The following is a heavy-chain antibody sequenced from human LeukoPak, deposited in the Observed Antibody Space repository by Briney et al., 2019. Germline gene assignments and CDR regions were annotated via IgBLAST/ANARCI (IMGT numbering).Heavy chain of an antibody. D-gene: IGHD3-10*01. V-gene: IGHV4-4*02. CDR2: IYHNGNS. CDR3: ARPRVVRGWGSTFDP. J-gene: IGHJ5*02. CDR1: GGSISSSNW. Sequence: SETLSLTCAVSGGSISSSNWWSWVRQPPGKGLEWIGEIYHNGNSNYNPSLKSRVTISVDKSNNQFSLRLSSVTAADTAVYYCARPRVVRGWGSTFDPWGQGTLVTVSS.